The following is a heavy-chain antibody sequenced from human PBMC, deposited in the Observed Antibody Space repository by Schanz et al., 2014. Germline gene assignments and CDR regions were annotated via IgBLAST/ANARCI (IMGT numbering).Heavy chain of an antibody. V-gene: IGHV3-21*01. CDR2: ISSGGSYI. D-gene: IGHD3-16*01. J-gene: IGHJ2*01. CDR3: ARAPLGGSTSYFDL. CDR1: GFTFSTYS. Sequence: EVQLVESGGGLVKPGGSLRLSCAASGFTFSTYSMNWVRQAPGKGLEWVSSISSGGSYIYYADSVRGRLTISRDNAKISLYLQMNSLRAEDTSVYYCARAPLGGSTSYFDLWGRGTLVTVSS.